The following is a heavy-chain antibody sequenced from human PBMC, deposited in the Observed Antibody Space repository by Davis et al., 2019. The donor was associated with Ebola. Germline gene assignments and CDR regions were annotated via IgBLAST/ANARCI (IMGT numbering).Heavy chain of an antibody. CDR3: ARSVSTVLTRRYFFDY. D-gene: IGHD4-23*01. CDR2: IYPGDSDT. Sequence: GESLKISCKGSGYSFVSYWIGWVRQMPGKGLEWMGIIYPGDSDTKYSPSFQGQFTISADKSISTAYLQWSSLKASDTAMYYCARSVSTVLTRRYFFDYWGQGSLVTVSS. V-gene: IGHV5-51*01. J-gene: IGHJ4*02. CDR1: GYSFVSYW.